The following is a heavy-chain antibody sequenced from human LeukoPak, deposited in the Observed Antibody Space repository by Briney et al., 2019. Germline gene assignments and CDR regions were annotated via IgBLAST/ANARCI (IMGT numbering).Heavy chain of an antibody. J-gene: IGHJ4*02. CDR2: ISYDGSNK. CDR3: ARLCGDCAQRSLDY. D-gene: IGHD2-21*02. V-gene: IGHV3-30*04. CDR1: GFTFSSYA. Sequence: PGGSLRLSCAASGFTFSSYAMHWVRQAPGKGLEWVAVISYDGSNKYYADSVKGRFTISRDNSKNTLYLQMNSLRAEDTAVYYCARLCGDCAQRSLDYWGQGTLVTVSS.